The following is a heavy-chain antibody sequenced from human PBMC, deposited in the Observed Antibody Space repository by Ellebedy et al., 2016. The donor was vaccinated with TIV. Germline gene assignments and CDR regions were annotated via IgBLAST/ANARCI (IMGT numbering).Heavy chain of an antibody. CDR3: ARRPLDDTGGYYKNYFDY. J-gene: IGHJ4*02. CDR2: IHYTGST. Sequence: MPSETLSLTCTVSGGSISSGGYYWSWIRQHPEKGLEWIGYIHYTGSTYYNPSLRSRFSISIDTSNNQFSLELSSVTAADAAVYYCARRPLDDTGGYYKNYFDYWGQGTLVTVSS. D-gene: IGHD3-22*01. CDR1: GGSISSGGYY. V-gene: IGHV4-31*03.